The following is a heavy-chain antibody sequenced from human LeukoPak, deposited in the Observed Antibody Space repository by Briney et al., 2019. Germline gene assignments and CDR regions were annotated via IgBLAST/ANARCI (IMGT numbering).Heavy chain of an antibody. CDR1: GGSISSGSYY. V-gene: IGHV4-61*02. CDR3: TREWGGALLRYLDY. J-gene: IGHJ4*02. D-gene: IGHD3-9*01. Sequence: PSETLSLTCTVFGGSISSGSYYWSWIRQPAGKGLEWIGRIYTSGSTNYNPSLKSRVTISVDTSKNQFSLKLSSVTAADTAVYYCTREWGGALLRYLDYWGQGTLVTVSS. CDR2: IYTSGST.